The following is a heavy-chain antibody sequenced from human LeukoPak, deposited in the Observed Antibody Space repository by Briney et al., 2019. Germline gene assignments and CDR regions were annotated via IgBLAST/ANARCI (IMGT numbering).Heavy chain of an antibody. J-gene: IGHJ4*02. CDR2: IRYDGSNK. D-gene: IGHD6-13*01. Sequence: GGSLRLSCSASRFTFSSSGMHWVRQAPGKGLEWVAFIRYDGSNKYYADSVKGRFTISRDNSNNTLYLQMNSLRTEDTAVYYCARGGQQLVYFDYWGQGTRVTVSS. CDR3: ARGGQQLVYFDY. V-gene: IGHV3-30*02. CDR1: RFTFSSSG.